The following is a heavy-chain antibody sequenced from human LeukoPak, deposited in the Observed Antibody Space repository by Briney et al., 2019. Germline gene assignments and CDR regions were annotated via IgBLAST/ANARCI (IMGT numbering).Heavy chain of an antibody. Sequence: PSETLSLTCTVSGGSISSSSYYWGWIRQPPGKGLEWIGSIYYSGSTYYNPSLKSRVTISVDTSKNQFSLKLSSVTAADTAVYYCARQDSSGCYYYYFDYWGQGTLVTVSS. V-gene: IGHV4-39*01. D-gene: IGHD3-22*01. CDR2: IYYSGST. J-gene: IGHJ4*02. CDR3: ARQDSSGCYYYYFDY. CDR1: GGSISSSSYY.